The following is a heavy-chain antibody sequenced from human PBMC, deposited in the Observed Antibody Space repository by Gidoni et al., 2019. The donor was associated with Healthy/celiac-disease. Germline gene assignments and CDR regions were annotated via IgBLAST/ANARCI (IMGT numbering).Heavy chain of an antibody. Sequence: QVQLVGSGGGVVQPGRSLRLSCAASGFTFSSYGMHWVRQAPGKGLEWLAVIWYDGSNNYYADSVKDRFTISRDNSKNTLYLQMNSLRAEDTAVYYCARHRAGWYVDYWGQGTLVTVSS. J-gene: IGHJ4*02. CDR3: ARHRAGWYVDY. V-gene: IGHV3-33*01. CDR1: GFTFSSYG. D-gene: IGHD2-15*01. CDR2: IWYDGSNN.